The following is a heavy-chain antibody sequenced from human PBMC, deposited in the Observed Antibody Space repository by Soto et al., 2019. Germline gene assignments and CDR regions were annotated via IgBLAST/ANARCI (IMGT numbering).Heavy chain of an antibody. D-gene: IGHD6-13*01. CDR2: IKQDGSEK. CDR3: ARDLLSSWYNEGVFDY. CDR1: GFTFSSYW. J-gene: IGHJ4*02. V-gene: IGHV3-7*05. Sequence: GGSLRLSCAASGFTFSSYWMSWVRQAPGKGLEWVANIKQDGSEKYYVDSVKGRFTISRDNAKNSLYLQMNSLRAEDTAVYYCARDLLSSWYNEGVFDYWGQGTLVTVSS.